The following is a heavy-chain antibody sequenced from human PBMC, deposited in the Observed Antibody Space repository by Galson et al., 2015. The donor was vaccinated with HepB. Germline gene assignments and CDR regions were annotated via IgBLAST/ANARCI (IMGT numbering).Heavy chain of an antibody. V-gene: IGHV1-69*06. D-gene: IGHD3-3*01. Sequence: SVKVSCKASGGTFSSNAFSWVRQAPGQGLEWMGGITPHFDTTNYAQKFQGRLTITADKSTSTAYMKLSGLTPDDSAIYYCARGRAHYDSGSGYLYLMDAWGQGTTLTVSS. J-gene: IGHJ6*02. CDR1: GGTFSSNA. CDR3: ARGRAHYDSGSGYLYLMDA. CDR2: ITPHFDTT.